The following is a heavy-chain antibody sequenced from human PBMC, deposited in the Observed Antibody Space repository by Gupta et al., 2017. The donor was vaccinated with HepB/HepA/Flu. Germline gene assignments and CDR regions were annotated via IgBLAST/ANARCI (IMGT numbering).Heavy chain of an antibody. Sequence: QVKLVQSGAEVKKPGDSVKVSCKASGYTFIGYYMHWVRQAPGQGLEWMGWINPNSGGTNLGQKFQGRITMTRDRSTSTAYIELRRLTSDDTAVYYCARHPTGDDAFDVWGQGTMVTVSS. J-gene: IGHJ3*01. CDR3: ARHPTGDDAFDV. CDR1: GYTFIGYY. CDR2: INPNSGGT. D-gene: IGHD1-1*01. V-gene: IGHV1-2*02.